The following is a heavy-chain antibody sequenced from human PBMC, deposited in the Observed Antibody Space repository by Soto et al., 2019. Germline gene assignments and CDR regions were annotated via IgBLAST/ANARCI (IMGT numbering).Heavy chain of an antibody. D-gene: IGHD6-19*01. CDR1: GFTFDDYT. V-gene: IGHV3-43*01. CDR3: SVAGTPYYYGMDV. Sequence: EVQLVESGGVVVQPGGSLRLSCAASGFTFDDYTMHWVRQAPGKGLEWVSLISWDGGSTYYADSVKGRFTISRDNSKNSLYLQMNSLRTEDTALYYCSVAGTPYYYGMDVWGQGTTVTVSS. CDR2: ISWDGGST. J-gene: IGHJ6*02.